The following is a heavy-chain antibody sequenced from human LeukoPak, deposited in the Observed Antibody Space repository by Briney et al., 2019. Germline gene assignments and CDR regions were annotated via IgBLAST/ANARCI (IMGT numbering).Heavy chain of an antibody. D-gene: IGHD2-2*01. Sequence: GRSLRLSCAASEFMFSKYAMSWVRQAPGKGLEWVSAVSASADSTYYADSVKGRFIISRDNSKNTLFLQMNSLRAEDTAVYYCARRPAIFMDGVYYYSMDVWGQGTTVTVSS. CDR3: ARRPAIFMDGVYYYSMDV. J-gene: IGHJ6*02. V-gene: IGHV3-23*01. CDR2: VSASADST. CDR1: EFMFSKYA.